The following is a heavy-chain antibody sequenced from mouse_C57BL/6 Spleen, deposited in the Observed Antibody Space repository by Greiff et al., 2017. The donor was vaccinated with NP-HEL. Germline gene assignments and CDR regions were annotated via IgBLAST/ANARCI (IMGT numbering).Heavy chain of an antibody. D-gene: IGHD2-4*01. J-gene: IGHJ1*03. V-gene: IGHV5-17*01. CDR3: ARDYARYFDV. Sequence: VQLKESGGGLVKPGGSLKLSCAASGFTFSDYGMHWVRQAPEKGLEWVAYISSGSSTIYYADTVKGRFTISRDNAKNTLFLQMTSLRSEDTAMYYCARDYARYFDVWGTGTTVTVSS. CDR1: GFTFSDYG. CDR2: ISSGSSTI.